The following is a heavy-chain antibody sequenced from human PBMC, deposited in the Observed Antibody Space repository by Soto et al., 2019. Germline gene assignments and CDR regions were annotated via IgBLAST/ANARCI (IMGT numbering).Heavy chain of an antibody. CDR3: AKGVTGVDYYGMDV. Sequence: QVQLVESGGGVVQPGRSLRLSFAASGFTFSSYGMHWVRQAPGKGLEWVAVISYDGSNKYYADSVKGRFTISRDNSKNTLYLQMNSLRAEDTAVYYCAKGVTGVDYYGMDVWGQGTTVTVSS. CDR2: ISYDGSNK. V-gene: IGHV3-30*18. CDR1: GFTFSSYG. J-gene: IGHJ6*02. D-gene: IGHD7-27*01.